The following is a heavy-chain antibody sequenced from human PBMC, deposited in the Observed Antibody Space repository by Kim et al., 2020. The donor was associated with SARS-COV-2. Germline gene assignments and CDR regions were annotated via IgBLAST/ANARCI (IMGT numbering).Heavy chain of an antibody. CDR3: AKEGSTVVRGTLNWFDP. CDR2: ISGSGDST. CDR1: GFTFSNYA. J-gene: IGHJ5*02. Sequence: GGSLRLSCAASGFTFSNYAMNWVRQSPGKGLEWVSTISGSGDSTYYADSVKGRFTISRDNSKNTLYLQMNSLTAEDTAIYFCAKEGSTVVRGTLNWFDPWGQGTLVTVSS. D-gene: IGHD3-10*01. V-gene: IGHV3-23*01.